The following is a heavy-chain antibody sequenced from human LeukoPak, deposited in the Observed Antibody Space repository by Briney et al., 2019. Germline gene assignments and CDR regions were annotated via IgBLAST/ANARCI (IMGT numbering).Heavy chain of an antibody. V-gene: IGHV1-69*06. Sequence: PLASVKVSRKASGGTFSSYAISWVRQAPGQGLEWMGGIIPLFGTANYAQKFQGRVTITADRSTSTAYMELGSLRSEDTAVYYCASRSPYSGYDLFDYWGQGTLVTVSS. J-gene: IGHJ4*02. D-gene: IGHD5-12*01. CDR3: ASRSPYSGYDLFDY. CDR1: GGTFSSYA. CDR2: IIPLFGTA.